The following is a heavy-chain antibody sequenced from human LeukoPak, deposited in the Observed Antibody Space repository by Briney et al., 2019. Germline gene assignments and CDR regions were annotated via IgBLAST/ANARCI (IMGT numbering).Heavy chain of an antibody. CDR1: GGTFSSYA. J-gene: IGHJ6*02. V-gene: IGHV1-69*04. D-gene: IGHD3-22*01. Sequence: SVKVSCKASGGTFSSYAISWVRQAPGQGLEWMGRIIPILGIANYAQKFQGRVTITADKSTSTAYMELSSLRSEDTAVYYCARDQVADYCDSSGYPDPYYYYGMDVWGQGTTVTVSS. CDR3: ARDQVADYCDSSGYPDPYYYYGMDV. CDR2: IIPILGIA.